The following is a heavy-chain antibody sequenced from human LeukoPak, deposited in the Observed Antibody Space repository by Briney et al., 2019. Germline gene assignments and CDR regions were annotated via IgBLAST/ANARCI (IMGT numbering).Heavy chain of an antibody. CDR3: ARDLGYYYDSSGYLGDDAFDI. D-gene: IGHD3-22*01. V-gene: IGHV4-59*01. CDR2: IYYSGST. Sequence: SETLSLTCTVSGGSISSYYWSWIRQPPGKGLEWIGYIYYSGSTNYNPSLKSRVTISVDTSKNQFSLKLSSVTAADTAVYYCARDLGYYYDSSGYLGDDAFDIWGQGTMVTVSS. CDR1: GGSISSYY. J-gene: IGHJ3*02.